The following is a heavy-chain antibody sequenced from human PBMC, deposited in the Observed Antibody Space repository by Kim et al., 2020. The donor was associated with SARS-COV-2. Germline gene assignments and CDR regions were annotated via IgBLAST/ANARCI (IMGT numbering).Heavy chain of an antibody. CDR2: INPNGGET. J-gene: IGHJ4*02. Sequence: ASVNVSCKVSGYNFNDHYIHWVRQAPGQGLEWMGWINPNGGETKYAEKFHGKASMTRDMSTNTAYVELYSLSFDDTAVYYCARDSDPDYWGQGTLVTVSS. V-gene: IGHV1-2*02. CDR3: ARDSDPDY. CDR1: GYNFNDHY.